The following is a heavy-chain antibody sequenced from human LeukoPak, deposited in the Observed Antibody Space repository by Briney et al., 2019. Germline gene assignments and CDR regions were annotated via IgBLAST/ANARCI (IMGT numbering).Heavy chain of an antibody. D-gene: IGHD6-19*01. V-gene: IGHV3-66*02. Sequence: RGSLRLSCAASGFTVNSNYMIWVRQAPAKGLEWVSVIYSGGTTYYADSVKGRFTISRDNSKNTLYLQMGSLRAEDTAVYYCATVASGGHYHYMDVWGRGTTVTVSS. CDR1: GFTVNSNY. CDR2: IYSGGTT. CDR3: ATVASGGHYHYMDV. J-gene: IGHJ6*03.